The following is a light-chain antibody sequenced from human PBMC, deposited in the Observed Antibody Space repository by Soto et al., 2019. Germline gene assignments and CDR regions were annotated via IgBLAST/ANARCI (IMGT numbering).Light chain of an antibody. CDR1: QSVASSY. J-gene: IGKJ1*01. V-gene: IGKV3-20*01. CDR3: YHYGSIPET. CDR2: SAS. Sequence: EVVLTQSPGTLSLSPGERDTLSCRASQSVASSYLAWCLQKPGRAPRLLFYSASSRATGIPDRFNGSGSGTHYTITISTLETEEYAVYKCYHYGSIPETFGQGTNVE.